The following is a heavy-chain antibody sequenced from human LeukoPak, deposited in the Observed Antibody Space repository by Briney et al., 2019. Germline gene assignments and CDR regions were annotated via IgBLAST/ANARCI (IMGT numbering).Heavy chain of an antibody. Sequence: SETLSLTCTVSGGSISSSSYYWGWIRQPPGKGLEWIGSIYYSGSTYYNPSLKSRVTISVDTSKNQFSLKLSSVTAADTAVYYYARHEYSGSYYGLSWFGPWGQGTLVTVSS. V-gene: IGHV4-39*01. J-gene: IGHJ5*02. CDR3: ARHEYSGSYYGLSWFGP. CDR1: GGSISSSSYY. D-gene: IGHD1-26*01. CDR2: IYYSGST.